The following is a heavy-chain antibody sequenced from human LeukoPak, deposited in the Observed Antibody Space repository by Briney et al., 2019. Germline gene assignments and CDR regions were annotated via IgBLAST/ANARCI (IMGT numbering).Heavy chain of an antibody. CDR1: GFTVSSNY. Sequence: GGSLRLSCAASGFTVSSNYMSWVRQAPGKGLEWVSVIYSGGSTYYADSVKGRFTISRDNSKNTLYLQMNSLRAEDTAVYYCARGRVRYGSGSYYFDYWGQGTLVTVSS. D-gene: IGHD3-10*01. J-gene: IGHJ4*02. V-gene: IGHV3-53*01. CDR2: IYSGGST. CDR3: ARGRVRYGSGSYYFDY.